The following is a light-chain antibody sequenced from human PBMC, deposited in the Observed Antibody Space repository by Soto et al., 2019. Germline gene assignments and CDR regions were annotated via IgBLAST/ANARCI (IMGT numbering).Light chain of an antibody. CDR3: QQYSNWPRT. Sequence: EIVMTQFPATRSVSPGERATLSFRSSQSVWSNLAVYQQKPGQAPRPIIFAASTRATVIPARFRGSESGTEFTLNISDLQSEAFAVYYRQQYSNWPRTFGQGTKVDIK. J-gene: IGKJ1*01. V-gene: IGKV3-15*01. CDR1: QSVWSN. CDR2: AAS.